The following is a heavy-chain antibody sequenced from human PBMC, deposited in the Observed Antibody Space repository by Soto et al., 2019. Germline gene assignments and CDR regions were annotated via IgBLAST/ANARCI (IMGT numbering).Heavy chain of an antibody. CDR2: ISYDGSNK. CDR1: GFTFSSYA. Sequence: GGSLRLSCAASGFTFSSYAMHWVRQAPGKGLEWVAVISYDGSNKYYADSVKGRFTISRDNSKNTLYLQMNSLRAEDTAVYYCARDRLVLLSGYYYGMDVWGQGTTVTVSS. J-gene: IGHJ6*02. D-gene: IGHD6-19*01. V-gene: IGHV3-30-3*01. CDR3: ARDRLVLLSGYYYGMDV.